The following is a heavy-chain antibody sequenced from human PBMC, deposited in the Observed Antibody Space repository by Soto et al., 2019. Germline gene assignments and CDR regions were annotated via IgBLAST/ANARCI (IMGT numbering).Heavy chain of an antibody. J-gene: IGHJ6*02. CDR3: ARLMDYGDYPQYYYGMDV. CDR1: GGSISSGDYY. V-gene: IGHV4-61*08. D-gene: IGHD4-17*01. Sequence: SETLSLTCTVSGGSISSGDYYWSWIRQPPGKGLEWIGYIYYSGSTNYNPSLKSRVTISVDTSKNQFSLKLSSVTAADTAVYYCARLMDYGDYPQYYYGMDVWGQGTTVTVSS. CDR2: IYYSGST.